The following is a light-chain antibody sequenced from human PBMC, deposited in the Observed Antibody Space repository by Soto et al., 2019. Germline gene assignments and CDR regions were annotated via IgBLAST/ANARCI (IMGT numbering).Light chain of an antibody. J-gene: IGLJ1*01. V-gene: IGLV2-14*01. Sequence: QSVLTQPASVSGSPGQSITISCTGTSGDVGGYNYVSWYQQHPGKAPRLKIYEVTNRPSAVSNRFSGSKSGNTASLTISGLQAEDEDDYYCTSYTRSTTPAIYGTATKVTVL. CDR1: SGDVGGYNY. CDR2: EVT. CDR3: TSYTRSTTPAI.